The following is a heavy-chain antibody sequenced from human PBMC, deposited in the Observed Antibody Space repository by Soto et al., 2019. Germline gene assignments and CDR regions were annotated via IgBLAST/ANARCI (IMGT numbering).Heavy chain of an antibody. D-gene: IGHD3-16*01. CDR3: ARDKATVGGYNLYDP. CDR2: IYHSGST. Sequence: QVQLLASGPGLVKPSETLSLICTVSGGSIRSSHWWSWVRQPPGKGLERIGEIYHSGSTNLDPSLKSRVTLSVDKSKNQFSLKLTSVTAADTAVYYCARDKATVGGYNLYDPWGQGILVTVSS. V-gene: IGHV4-4*02. CDR1: GGSIRSSHW. J-gene: IGHJ5*02.